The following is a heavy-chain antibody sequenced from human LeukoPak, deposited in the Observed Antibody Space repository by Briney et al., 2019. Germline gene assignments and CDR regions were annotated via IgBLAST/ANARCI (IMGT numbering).Heavy chain of an antibody. CDR2: ISYDGSNK. Sequence: GRSLRLSCAASGFTPSSYAMHWVRQAPGKGLEWVAVISYDGSNKYHADSVKGRFTISRDNSKNTLYLQMNSLRAEDTAVYYCARVPYSSGWYYFDYWGQGTLVTVSS. CDR1: GFTPSSYA. D-gene: IGHD6-19*01. V-gene: IGHV3-30*04. CDR3: ARVPYSSGWYYFDY. J-gene: IGHJ4*02.